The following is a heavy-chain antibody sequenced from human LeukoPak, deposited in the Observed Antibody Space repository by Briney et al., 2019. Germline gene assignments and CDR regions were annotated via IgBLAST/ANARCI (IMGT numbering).Heavy chain of an antibody. CDR3: ARGRVVPATRLDY. Sequence: GRSLRLSCAASGFTISNYAMNWVRQAPGKGLEWVAVISYDAKFRFYADSMKGRFTISRDNSKDTLYLQLSSLRLNDTAVYFCARGRVVPATRLDYWGRGTLVTVSS. V-gene: IGHV3-30*15. CDR2: ISYDAKFR. D-gene: IGHD2-21*02. J-gene: IGHJ4*02. CDR1: GFTISNYA.